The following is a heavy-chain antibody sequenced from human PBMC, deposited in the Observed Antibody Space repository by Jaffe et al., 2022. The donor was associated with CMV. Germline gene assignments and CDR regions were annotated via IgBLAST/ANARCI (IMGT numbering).Heavy chain of an antibody. CDR3: ARDPDGYNGPLSARDLDY. Sequence: QVQLVQSGAEVKKPGSSVKVSCKASGGTFSSYAISWVRQAPGQGLEWMGRIIPILGIANYAQKFQGRVTITADKSTSTAYMELSSLRSEDTAVYYCARDPDGYNGPLSARDLDYWGQGTLVTVSS. CDR1: GGTFSSYA. J-gene: IGHJ4*02. V-gene: IGHV1-69*09. D-gene: IGHD5-12*01. CDR2: IIPILGIA.